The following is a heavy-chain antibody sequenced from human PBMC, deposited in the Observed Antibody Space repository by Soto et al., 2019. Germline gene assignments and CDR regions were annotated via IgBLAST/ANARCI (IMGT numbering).Heavy chain of an antibody. CDR1: GFTFNNYG. CDR3: ARRQIPPPTRGAANARGGMDV. D-gene: IGHD6-13*01. Sequence: SLRLSCAASGFTFNNYGMHWARQAPGKGLEWLAVIWNDGSNSSYANSVKGRFTISRDNSKNTLYLQMSSLRAEDTAVYYCARRQIPPPTRGAANARGGMDVWGQGTTVTVSS. J-gene: IGHJ6*02. V-gene: IGHV3-33*01. CDR2: IWNDGSNS.